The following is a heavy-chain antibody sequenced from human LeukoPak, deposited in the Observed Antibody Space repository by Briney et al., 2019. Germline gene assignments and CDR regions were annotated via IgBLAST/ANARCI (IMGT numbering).Heavy chain of an antibody. D-gene: IGHD6-19*01. Sequence: GGSLRLSCAASGFTFSSYGMHWVRQAPGKGLEWVAFIRYDGSNKYYADSVKGRFTISRDNAKNSLYLQMNSLRAEDTAVYYCARDGGYSSGCLDYWGQGTLVTVSS. V-gene: IGHV3-30*02. CDR2: IRYDGSNK. CDR3: ARDGGYSSGCLDY. J-gene: IGHJ4*02. CDR1: GFTFSSYG.